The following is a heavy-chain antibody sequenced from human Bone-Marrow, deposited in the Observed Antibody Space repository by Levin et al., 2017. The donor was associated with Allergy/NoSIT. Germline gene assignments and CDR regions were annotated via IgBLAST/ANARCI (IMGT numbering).Heavy chain of an antibody. V-gene: IGHV7-4-1*02. CDR2: INTNTGNP. D-gene: IGHD2-2*01. Sequence: VASVKVSCKASGYIFTSYAMNWVRQAPGQGLEWMGWINTNTGNPTYAQAFTGRFVFSLDTSVSTAYLQISSLKVEDTAVYYCARDPVVPAAMNWFDPWGQGTLVTVSS. CDR3: ARDPVVPAAMNWFDP. J-gene: IGHJ5*02. CDR1: GYIFTSYA.